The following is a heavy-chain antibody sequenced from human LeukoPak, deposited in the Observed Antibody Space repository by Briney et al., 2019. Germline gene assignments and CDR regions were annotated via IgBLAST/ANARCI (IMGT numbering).Heavy chain of an antibody. J-gene: IGHJ4*02. CDR2: ISDNGGRT. CDR1: GFTFSRYA. D-gene: IGHD1-26*01. Sequence: GGSLRLSCSASGFTFSRYAMHWVRQAPGKGLEYVSGISDNGGRTHYGDSVKGRFSISRDNSKNTLHLQMSTLRAEDTALYYCVKDVGGSYAFDYWGQGILVSVAS. CDR3: VKDVGGSYAFDY. V-gene: IGHV3-64D*09.